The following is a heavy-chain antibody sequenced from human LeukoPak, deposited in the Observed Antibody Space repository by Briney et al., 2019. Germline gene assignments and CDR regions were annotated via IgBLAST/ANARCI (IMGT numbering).Heavy chain of an antibody. J-gene: IGHJ5*02. Sequence: GASVKVSCKASGYTFTSYYMHWVRQAPGQGLEWMGIINPSGGSTSYAQKFQGRVTMTGDTSISTAYMELSRLRSDDTAVYYYARVRIAARPFSRNWFDPWGQGTLVTVSS. D-gene: IGHD6-6*01. CDR2: INPSGGST. V-gene: IGHV1-46*01. CDR3: ARVRIAARPFSRNWFDP. CDR1: GYTFTSYY.